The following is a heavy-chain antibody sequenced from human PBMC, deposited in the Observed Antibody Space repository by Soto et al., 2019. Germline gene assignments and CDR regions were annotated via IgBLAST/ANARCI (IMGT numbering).Heavy chain of an antibody. CDR3: ARLDIFTGYPGWFDP. J-gene: IGHJ5*02. Sequence: SETLSLTCTVSGGSISSSNYYWGWIRQPPGKGLEWIGSIYYIGSTYSDPSLKSRITISVDTSKNQFSLKLSSVTAADTAVYYCARLDIFTGYPGWFDPWGQGTLVTVSS. V-gene: IGHV4-39*01. CDR2: IYYIGST. CDR1: GGSISSSNYY. D-gene: IGHD3-9*01.